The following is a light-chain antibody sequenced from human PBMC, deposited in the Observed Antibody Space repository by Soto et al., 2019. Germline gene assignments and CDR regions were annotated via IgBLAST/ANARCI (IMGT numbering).Light chain of an antibody. CDR2: AAS. V-gene: IGKV1-39*01. Sequence: DIQMTQSPSSLSASVGDRVTITCRASQSISSYLNWYQQKPGKAPKLLIYAASSLQSGGPSRFSGRGTGTDFTRTVSRLQPEDYATYFWQQSYSTPWTCGPGTKVESK. J-gene: IGKJ1*01. CDR1: QSISSY. CDR3: QQSYSTPWT.